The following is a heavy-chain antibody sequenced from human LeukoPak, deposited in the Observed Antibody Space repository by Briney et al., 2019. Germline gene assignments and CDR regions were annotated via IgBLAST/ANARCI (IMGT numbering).Heavy chain of an antibody. D-gene: IGHD3-16*01. CDR3: ATGGGNFDY. CDR2: IKEDGSEK. CDR1: GFTFSNYW. V-gene: IGHV3-7*01. Sequence: PGGSLRLSCTASGFTFSNYWMSWVRQAPGKGLEGVANIKEDGSEKYYVDSVKGRFTISRDNAKNSLYLQMNSLAAEDTAVFSCATGGGNFDYWGQRTLVTVSS. J-gene: IGHJ4*02.